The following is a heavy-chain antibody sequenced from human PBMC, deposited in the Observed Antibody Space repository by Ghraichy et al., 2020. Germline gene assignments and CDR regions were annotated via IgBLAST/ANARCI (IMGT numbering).Heavy chain of an antibody. D-gene: IGHD3-22*01. CDR1: RGSISSSTSY. CDR3: ARLDSDLVKAFDC. CDR2: IYYSGRT. Sequence: GSLRLSCAVSRGSISSSTSYWGWIRQPPGKGLEWIASIYYSGRTYYNPSLKSRVTISIDTSKSQFSLKLSSVTAADTAVYYCARLDSDLVKAFDCWGQGTLVTVSS. V-gene: IGHV4-39*01. J-gene: IGHJ4*02.